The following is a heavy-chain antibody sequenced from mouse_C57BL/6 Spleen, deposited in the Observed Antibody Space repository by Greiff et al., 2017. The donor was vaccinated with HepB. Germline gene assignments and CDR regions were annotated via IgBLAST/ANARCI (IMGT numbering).Heavy chain of an antibody. J-gene: IGHJ3*01. CDR1: GYTFTSYW. D-gene: IGHD1-1*01. V-gene: IGHV1-50*01. CDR3: AREGYYGRSAY. CDR2: IDPSDSYT. Sequence: QVQLQQPGAELVKPGASVKLSCKASGYTFTSYWMQWVKQRPGQGLEWIGEIDPSDSYTNYNQKFKGKATLTVDTSSSTAYMQLSSLTSEDSAVYYCAREGYYGRSAYWGQGTLVTVSA.